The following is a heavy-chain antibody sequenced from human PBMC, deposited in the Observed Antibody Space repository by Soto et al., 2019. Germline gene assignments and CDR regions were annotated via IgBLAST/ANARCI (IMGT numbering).Heavy chain of an antibody. D-gene: IGHD3-22*01. CDR2: INPNSGGT. CDR3: ARVKRYYDSSGYYDY. CDR1: GYTFTGYY. V-gene: IGHV1-2*04. Sequence: ASVKVSCTASGYTFTGYYIHWVRQAPGQGLEWMGWINPNSGGTNYAQKFQGWVTMTRDTSISTAYMELSRLRSDDTAVYYCARVKRYYDSSGYYDYWGQGTLVTVSS. J-gene: IGHJ4*02.